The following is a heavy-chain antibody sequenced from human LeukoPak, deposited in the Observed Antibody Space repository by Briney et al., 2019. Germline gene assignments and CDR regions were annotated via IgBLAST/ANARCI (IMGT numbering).Heavy chain of an antibody. Sequence: PSETLSLTCTVSGGSISSSSYYWGWIRQPPGKGLEWIGSIYYSGSTYYNPSLKSRVTTSVDAPRNQFSLKLSSVTAADTAVYYCARHARYSYERYNAYLDYWGQGTLVTVSS. J-gene: IGHJ4*02. CDR3: ARHARYSYERYNAYLDY. D-gene: IGHD5-18*01. CDR1: GGSISSSSYY. V-gene: IGHV4-39*01. CDR2: IYYSGST.